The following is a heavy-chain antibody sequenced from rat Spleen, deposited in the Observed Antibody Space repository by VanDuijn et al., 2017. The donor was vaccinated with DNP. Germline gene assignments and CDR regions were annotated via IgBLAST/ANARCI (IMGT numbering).Heavy chain of an antibody. V-gene: IGHV5-29*01. J-gene: IGHJ4*01. CDR3: ARHRTIMPYYYAMDA. CDR1: GFTFSDYY. Sequence: EVQLVESDGGLVQPGRSLKVSCAASGFTFSDYYMAWVRQAPTKGLEWVATISYDGSTTYYRGSVKGRFSLSRDNAKSTLYLQMDSLRSEDTATYYCARHRTIMPYYYAMDAWGQGASVTVSS. CDR2: ISYDGSTT. D-gene: IGHD1-12*01.